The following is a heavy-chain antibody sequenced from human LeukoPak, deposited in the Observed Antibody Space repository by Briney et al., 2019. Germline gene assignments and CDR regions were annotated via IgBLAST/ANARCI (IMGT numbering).Heavy chain of an antibody. CDR3: ASGGIYYGAAFDF. V-gene: IGHV3-74*01. D-gene: IGHD1-26*01. CDR1: GFTFSNYW. Sequence: GGSLRLSCAASGFTFSNYWMHWVRQVPGKGLVWVSRINDDGSATFYADSVKGRFTISRDNAKNSLYLQMNSLRAEDTALYYCASGGIYYGAAFDFWGQGTLVTVSS. CDR2: INDDGSAT. J-gene: IGHJ4*02.